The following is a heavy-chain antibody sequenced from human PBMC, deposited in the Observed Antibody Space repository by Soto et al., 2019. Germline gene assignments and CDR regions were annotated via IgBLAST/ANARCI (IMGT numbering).Heavy chain of an antibody. V-gene: IGHV1-69*13. CDR1: GGTFSNYT. CDR3: ARSSPYIVVRKPTGNQDYYGMDV. Sequence: SVKVSCKASGGTFSNYTISWVRQAPGQGLEWMGGIIPVFGTTDYEQKFQGRVTITADGSTSTAYMKLSSLRSADTAVYYCARSSPYIVVRKPTGNQDYYGMDVWGQGTTVTVSS. J-gene: IGHJ6*02. D-gene: IGHD2-2*01. CDR2: IIPVFGTT.